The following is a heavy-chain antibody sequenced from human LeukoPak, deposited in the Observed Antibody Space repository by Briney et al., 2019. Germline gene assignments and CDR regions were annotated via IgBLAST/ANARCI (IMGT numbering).Heavy chain of an antibody. CDR3: VKDTIFTVDPFDY. CDR2: IKYDGSRT. V-gene: IGHV3-30*02. D-gene: IGHD3-3*01. J-gene: IGHJ4*02. Sequence: GGSLRLSCVVSGMTFDRHGMHWVRQPPGKGLEWLAFIKYDGSRTDYEDSVQGRFIVSRDNSKNTLYLEMNSLRAEDTAIYYCVKDTIFTVDPFDYWGQGTLVTVSS. CDR1: GMTFDRHG.